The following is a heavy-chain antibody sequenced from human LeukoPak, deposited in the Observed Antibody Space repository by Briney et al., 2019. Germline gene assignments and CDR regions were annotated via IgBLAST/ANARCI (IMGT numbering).Heavy chain of an antibody. Sequence: SETLSLTCTVSGGSISSSSYYWGWIRQPPGKGLEWIGSIYYSGSTYYNPSLKSRVTISVDTSKNQFSLKLSSVTAADTAVYYCARYWWLVQYYLDYWGQGTLVTVSS. CDR2: IYYSGST. V-gene: IGHV4-39*01. CDR3: ARYWWLVQYYLDY. D-gene: IGHD6-19*01. CDR1: GGSISSSSYY. J-gene: IGHJ4*02.